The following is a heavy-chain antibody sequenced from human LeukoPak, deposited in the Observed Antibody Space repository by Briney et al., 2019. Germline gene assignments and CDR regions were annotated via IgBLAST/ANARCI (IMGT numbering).Heavy chain of an antibody. Sequence: SETLSLTCTVCGGSISISSYYWSWIRQPPGKGLEWIGYIYYSGSTYYNPSLKSRVTISVDTSKNQFSLKLSSVTAADTAVYYCARAPIDSSGYRFDPWGQGTLVTVSS. CDR2: IYYSGST. D-gene: IGHD3-22*01. V-gene: IGHV4-30-4*01. J-gene: IGHJ5*02. CDR1: GGSISISSYY. CDR3: ARAPIDSSGYRFDP.